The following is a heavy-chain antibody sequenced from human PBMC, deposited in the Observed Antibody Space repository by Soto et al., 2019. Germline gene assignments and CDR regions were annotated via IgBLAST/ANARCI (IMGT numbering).Heavy chain of an antibody. CDR3: ARAQYSSRWSPLYYYYKDV. CDR1: GYTFTSYY. J-gene: IGHJ6*03. V-gene: IGHV1-46*01. CDR2: INPSGGST. D-gene: IGHD6-13*01. Sequence: ASVKVSCKASGYTFTSYYMHWARQDPGQGLEWMGIINPSGGSTSYAQKFQGRVTMTRDTSTSTVYMELSSLRSEDTAVYYCARAQYSSRWSPLYYYYKDVWGKGTTVTVSS.